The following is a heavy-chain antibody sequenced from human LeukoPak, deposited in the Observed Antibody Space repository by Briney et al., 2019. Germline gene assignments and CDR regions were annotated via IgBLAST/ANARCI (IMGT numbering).Heavy chain of an antibody. V-gene: IGHV3-53*01. D-gene: IGHD3-22*01. CDR3: ARGGDSSGSIRSAFDI. CDR2: ISSSGIT. CDR1: GFTVSSNY. Sequence: EGSLRLSCAASGFTVSSNYMSWVRQAPGKGLEWVSVISSSGITYSADSVRGRFTISRDNSKNMVCLQMNSLRAEDTAVYYCARGGDSSGSIRSAFDIWGQGTMVTVSS. J-gene: IGHJ3*02.